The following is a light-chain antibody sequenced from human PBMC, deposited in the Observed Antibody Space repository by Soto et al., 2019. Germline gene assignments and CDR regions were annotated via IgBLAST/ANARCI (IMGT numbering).Light chain of an antibody. J-gene: IGKJ3*01. CDR3: QQSTNYFT. CDR1: QGLNTN. CDR2: GAS. Sequence: IQLTQSPSSLSASVGDRVTITCRASQGLNTNLAWYQQKPGKAPSLLIYGASTLQKGVPSRFSGNGSGTDFTLTISSLQPEDLATYYCQQSTNYFTFGPGTKVDIK. V-gene: IGKV1-9*01.